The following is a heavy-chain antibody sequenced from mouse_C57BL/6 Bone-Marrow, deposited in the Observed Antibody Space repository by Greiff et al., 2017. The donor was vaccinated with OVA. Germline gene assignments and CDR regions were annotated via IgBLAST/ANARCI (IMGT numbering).Heavy chain of an antibody. CDR3: ARYLYYGSSEGKPSYAMDY. CDR2: IRNKANGYTT. V-gene: IGHV7-3*01. J-gene: IGHJ4*01. CDR1: GFTFTDYY. D-gene: IGHD1-1*01. Sequence: EVHLVESGGGLVQPGGSLSLSCAASGFTFTDYYMSWVRQPPGKALEWLGFIRNKANGYTTEYSASVKGRFTISRDNSQSILYLQMNALRAEDSATYYCARYLYYGSSEGKPSYAMDYWGQGTSVTVSS.